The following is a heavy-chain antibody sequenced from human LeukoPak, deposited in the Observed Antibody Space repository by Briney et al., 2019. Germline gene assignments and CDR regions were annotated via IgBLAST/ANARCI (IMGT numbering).Heavy chain of an antibody. CDR3: AKDQGVVAATDDYYYYGMDV. V-gene: IGHV3-74*01. D-gene: IGHD2-15*01. CDR2: IASDGSST. J-gene: IGHJ6*02. Sequence: GGSLRLSCAASGFTFSSYWMNWVRQAPGKGLVWVSRIASDGSSTTYADSVKGRFTTSRDNSKNTLYLQMNSLRAEDTAVYYCAKDQGVVAATDDYYYYGMDVWGQGTTVTVSS. CDR1: GFTFSSYW.